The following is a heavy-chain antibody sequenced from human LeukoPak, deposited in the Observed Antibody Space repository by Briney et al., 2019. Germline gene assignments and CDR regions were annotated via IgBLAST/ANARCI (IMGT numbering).Heavy chain of an antibody. V-gene: IGHV3-11*01. CDR3: AKERGASGWYRGLSYYFDY. CDR1: GFTFSDYY. CDR2: ISSSGSTI. J-gene: IGHJ4*02. Sequence: GGSLRLSCAASGFTFSDYYMSWIRQAPGKGLEWVSYISSSGSTIYYADSVKGRFTISRDNSKNTLYLQMNSLRAEGTAVYYCAKERGASGWYRGLSYYFDYWGQGTLVTVSS. D-gene: IGHD6-19*01.